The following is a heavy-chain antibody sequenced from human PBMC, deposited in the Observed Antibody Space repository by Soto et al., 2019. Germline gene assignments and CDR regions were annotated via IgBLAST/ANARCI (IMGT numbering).Heavy chain of an antibody. CDR3: ARVQMATIYFDY. Sequence: SETLSLTCTVSGDSINTYYRSWIRQPPGKGLEWIGHIYRSGTTMYNPSVESRVTISVDTSKNQFSLELSSVTAADTAVYYCARVQMATIYFDYWGQGILVTVSS. CDR1: GDSINTYY. CDR2: IYRSGTT. J-gene: IGHJ4*02. D-gene: IGHD5-12*01. V-gene: IGHV4-59*01.